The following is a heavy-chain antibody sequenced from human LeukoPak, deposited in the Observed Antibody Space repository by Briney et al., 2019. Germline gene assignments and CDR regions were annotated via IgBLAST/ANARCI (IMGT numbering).Heavy chain of an antibody. J-gene: IGHJ6*02. D-gene: IGHD3-3*01. CDR3: ARGGYDFWSGYYRSYYNYGMNV. V-gene: IGHV3-30-3*01. CDR1: GFTFSSYA. Sequence: GRSLRLSCAASGFTFSSYAMHWVRQAPGKGLEWVSVISYNGSNKYYADSVKGRFTISRDNSKNTLYLQMNSLRAEDTAVYYYARGGYDFWSGYYRSYYNYGMNVWGQGPTVTVSS. CDR2: ISYNGSNK.